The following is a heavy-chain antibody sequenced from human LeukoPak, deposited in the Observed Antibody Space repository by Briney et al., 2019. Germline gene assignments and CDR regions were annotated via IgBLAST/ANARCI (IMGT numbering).Heavy chain of an antibody. CDR3: ARDCSSTTCYDTPDFDY. CDR1: GFTFSTYS. J-gene: IGHJ4*02. V-gene: IGHV3-48*01. CDR2: ISTSSSII. D-gene: IGHD2-2*01. Sequence: GGSLRLSCAASGFTFSTYSINWVRQAPGKGLEWVSYISTSSSIIYYADSVKGRFTISRDNARNSLYLQMNSLRAEDTAVYFCARDCSSTTCYDTPDFDYWGQGTLVTVSS.